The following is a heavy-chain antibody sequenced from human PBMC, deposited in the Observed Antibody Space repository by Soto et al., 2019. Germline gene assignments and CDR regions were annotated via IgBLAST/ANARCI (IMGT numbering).Heavy chain of an antibody. CDR3: AIPFLNSSPTPDV. CDR1: GGTFSSYA. V-gene: IGHV1-69*05. D-gene: IGHD6-6*01. J-gene: IGHJ6*02. Sequence: SVKVSCKASGGTFSSYAISWVRQAPGQGLEWMGGIIPIFGTANYADSVKGRFTISRDNSKNTLYLQMNSLRAEDTAVYYCAIPFLNSSPTPDVWGQGTTVTVSS. CDR2: IIPIFGTA.